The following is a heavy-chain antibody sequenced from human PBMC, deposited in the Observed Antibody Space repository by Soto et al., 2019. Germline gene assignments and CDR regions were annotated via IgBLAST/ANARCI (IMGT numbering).Heavy chain of an antibody. CDR2: IWHDGNKK. D-gene: IGHD3-3*01. J-gene: IGHJ5*02. CDR1: GFTFSNYA. V-gene: IGHV3-33*01. CDR3: ARDYLDDFWSGFSEWIDP. Sequence: QVQLVESGGGVVQPGRSLTLSCAGSGFTFSNYAMHWVRQAPGKGLEWVALIWHDGNKKSYADSVEGRFTISRDNSKNMLYLQMKSLRAEDTAVYFCARDYLDDFWSGFSEWIDPWGQGTLVTVSS.